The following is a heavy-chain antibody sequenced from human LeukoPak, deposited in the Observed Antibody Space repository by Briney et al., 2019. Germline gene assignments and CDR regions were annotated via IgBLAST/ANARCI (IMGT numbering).Heavy chain of an antibody. D-gene: IGHD3-22*01. CDR2: INHSGST. CDR1: GGSFSGYY. CDR3: ARDVYDSSGYYHGNFDY. V-gene: IGHV4-34*01. J-gene: IGHJ4*02. Sequence: PSETLSLTCAVYGGSFSGYYWSWIRQPPGKGLEWIGEINHSGSTNYNPSLKSRVTISVDTSKNQFSLKLSSVTAADTAVYYCARDVYDSSGYYHGNFDYWGQGTLVTVSS.